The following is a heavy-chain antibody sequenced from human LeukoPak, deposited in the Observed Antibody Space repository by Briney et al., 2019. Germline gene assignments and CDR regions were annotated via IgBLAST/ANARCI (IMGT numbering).Heavy chain of an antibody. Sequence: SGGSLRLSCAASGFTFSSYGMHWVRQAPGKGLEWVAFIRYDGSNKYYADSVKGRFTISRDNSKNTLYLQMNSLRAEDTAVYYCAKDQGGPYSSSWSLFDYWGQGTLVTVSS. CDR2: IRYDGSNK. D-gene: IGHD6-13*01. CDR1: GFTFSSYG. V-gene: IGHV3-30*02. CDR3: AKDQGGPYSSSWSLFDY. J-gene: IGHJ4*02.